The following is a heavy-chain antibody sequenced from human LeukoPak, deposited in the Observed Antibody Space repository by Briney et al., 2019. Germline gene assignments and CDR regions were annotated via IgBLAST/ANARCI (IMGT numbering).Heavy chain of an antibody. J-gene: IGHJ5*02. CDR3: ARADCSSSTCYLRRSWFDP. CDR1: GFTFTSYA. D-gene: IGHD2-2*01. V-gene: IGHV3-21*01. CDR2: ISTSSRYI. Sequence: ESGGSLILSCAASGFTFTSYAMTWVRQAPGKGLEWVSSISTSSRYIYYKDSVRGRFTISRDDAKNSLYLEMNSLRAEDTAVYYCARADCSSSTCYLRRSWFDPWGQGTLVTVSS.